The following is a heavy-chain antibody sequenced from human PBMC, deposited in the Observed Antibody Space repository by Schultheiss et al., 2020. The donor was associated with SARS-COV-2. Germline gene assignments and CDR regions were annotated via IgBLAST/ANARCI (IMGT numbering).Heavy chain of an antibody. CDR1: GGSISSYY. D-gene: IGHD6-6*01. V-gene: IGHV4-59*08. CDR3: ARQISSSSPRVDY. Sequence: SETLSLTCTVSGGSISSYYCSWIRQPPGKGLEWIGYIYYSGSTNYNPSLKSRVTISVDTSKNQFSLKLSSVTAADTAVYYCARQISSSSPRVDYWGQGTLVTVSS. J-gene: IGHJ4*02. CDR2: IYYSGST.